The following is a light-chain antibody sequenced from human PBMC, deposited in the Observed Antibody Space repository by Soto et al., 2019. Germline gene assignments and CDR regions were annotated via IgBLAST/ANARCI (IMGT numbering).Light chain of an antibody. CDR1: QSVSNSF. V-gene: IGKV3-20*01. J-gene: IGKJ3*01. CDR2: NAA. CDR3: QQYGSSPFT. Sequence: EIVLTQFPGTLSLSPGESVTLSCRASQSVSNSFLAWYQQKPGQAPRLLIYNAASRAGGIPDRFRGSGSGTDFTLTISRLEPEDFAVYYCQQYGSSPFTFGPGTKVEIK.